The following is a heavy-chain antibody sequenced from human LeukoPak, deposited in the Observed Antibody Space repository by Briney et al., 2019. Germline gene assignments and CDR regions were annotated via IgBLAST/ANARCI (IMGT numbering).Heavy chain of an antibody. V-gene: IGHV3-20*04. J-gene: IGHJ4*02. CDR3: AKPTYSSGWYYFDY. CDR1: GFTFDDYG. CDR2: INWNGGST. D-gene: IGHD6-19*01. Sequence: SGGSLRLSCAASGFTFDDYGMSWVRQAPGKGLEWVSGINWNGGSTGYADSVKGRFTISRDNAKNSLYLQMNSLRAEDTAVYYCAKPTYSSGWYYFDYWGQGTLVTVSS.